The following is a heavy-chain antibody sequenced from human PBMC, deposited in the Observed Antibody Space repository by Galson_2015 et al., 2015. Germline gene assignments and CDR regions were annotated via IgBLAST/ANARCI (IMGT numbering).Heavy chain of an antibody. CDR1: GFTFSSYD. V-gene: IGHV3-9*01. CDR3: AKGFFGGGVLAHFDY. D-gene: IGHD3-3*01. Sequence: SLRLSCAASGFTFSSYDMYWVRQATGKGLEWVSGISWHSGSIGYADSVKGRFTISRDNAKNSLYLQTNSLRAEDTALYYCAKGFFGGGVLAHFDYWGQGTLVTVSS. CDR2: ISWHSGSI. J-gene: IGHJ4*02.